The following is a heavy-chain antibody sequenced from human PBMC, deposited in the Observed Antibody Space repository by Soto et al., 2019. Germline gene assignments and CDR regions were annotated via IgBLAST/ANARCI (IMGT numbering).Heavy chain of an antibody. V-gene: IGHV3-43*01. CDR3: AKDLAPKYYSDRSRYHYYYYGMDV. J-gene: IGHJ6*02. Sequence: LRLSCAASGFTFDDYTMHWVRQAPGKGLEWVSLISWDGGSTYYADSVKGRFTISRDNSKNSLYLQMNSLRTEDTALYYCAKDLAPKYYSDRSRYHYYYYGMDVWGQGTKVTVYS. CDR1: GFTFDDYT. D-gene: IGHD3-22*01. CDR2: ISWDGGST.